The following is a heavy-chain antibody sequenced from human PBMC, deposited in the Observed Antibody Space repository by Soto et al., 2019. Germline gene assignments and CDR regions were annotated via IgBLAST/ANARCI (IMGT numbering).Heavy chain of an antibody. CDR3: ARAPPPGDYEFDY. Sequence: GASVKVSCKASGGTFSSYAISWVRQAPGQGLEWMGGIIPIFGTANYAQKFQGRVTITADESTSTAYMELSSLRSEDTAVYYCARAPPPGDYEFDYWGQGTLVTVSS. D-gene: IGHD4-17*01. V-gene: IGHV1-69*13. CDR1: GGTFSSYA. J-gene: IGHJ4*02. CDR2: IIPIFGTA.